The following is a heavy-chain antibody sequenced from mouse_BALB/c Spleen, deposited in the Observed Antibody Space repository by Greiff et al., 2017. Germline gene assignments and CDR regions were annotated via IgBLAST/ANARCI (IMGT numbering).Heavy chain of an antibody. CDR2: ISSGGGST. J-gene: IGHJ4*01. CDR3: ARRTTATNYYAMDY. V-gene: IGHV5-12-1*01. D-gene: IGHD1-2*01. Sequence: EVHLVESGGGLVKPGGSLKLSCAASGFTFSSYAMSWVRQTPEKRLEWVASISSGGGSTYYPDTVKGRFTISRDNAKNTLYLQMSSLKSEDTAMYYCARRTTATNYYAMDYWGQGTSVTVSS. CDR1: GFTFSSYA.